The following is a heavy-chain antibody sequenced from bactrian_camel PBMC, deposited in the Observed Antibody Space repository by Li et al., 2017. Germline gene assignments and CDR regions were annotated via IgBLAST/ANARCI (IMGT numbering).Heavy chain of an antibody. CDR3: AKGTSDGGGNLYPGGDAY. J-gene: IGHJ4*01. D-gene: IGHD2*01. CDR1: GFTFGSHY. Sequence: VQLVESGGGLVQPGGSLRLSCAASGFTFGSHYMSWVRQAPGKGLEWVSRINKAGYTTHQTDSVKGRFTTSRDNAKNTVYLQMNSLKTEDTAIYYCAKGTSDGGGNLYPGGDAYWGQGTQVTVS. CDR2: INKAGYTT. V-gene: IGHV3S40*01.